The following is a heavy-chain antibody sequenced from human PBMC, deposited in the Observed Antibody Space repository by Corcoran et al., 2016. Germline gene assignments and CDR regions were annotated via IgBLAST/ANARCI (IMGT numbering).Heavy chain of an antibody. V-gene: IGHV1-69*01. Sequence: QVQLVQSGAEVKKPGSSVKVSCKASGGTLSNYAIRWVRQAPGQGLEWMGGIIPIRGTTNYAQKLQGRVTITADESTSTAYMDLSGLRSEDTAVYYCARVADNSGYYSDWYFDLWGRGTLVTVSS. CDR3: ARVADNSGYYSDWYFDL. CDR2: IIPIRGTT. CDR1: GGTLSNYA. D-gene: IGHD3-22*01. J-gene: IGHJ2*01.